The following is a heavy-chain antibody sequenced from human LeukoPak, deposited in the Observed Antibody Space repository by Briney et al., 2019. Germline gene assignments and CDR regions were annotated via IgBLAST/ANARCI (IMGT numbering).Heavy chain of an antibody. CDR1: GFSFSDAW. D-gene: IGHD3-10*01. CDR3: TTYGSGRKFDY. CDR2: IESKTDGGTT. J-gene: IGHJ4*02. V-gene: IGHV3-15*04. Sequence: GGSLRLSCAASGFSFSDAWMSWVRQIPGKGLEWVGRIESKTDGGTTDYAAPVKGRFTISRDDSKNTLYRQMNSLKSEDTAVYYCTTYGSGRKFDYWGQGILVTVSS.